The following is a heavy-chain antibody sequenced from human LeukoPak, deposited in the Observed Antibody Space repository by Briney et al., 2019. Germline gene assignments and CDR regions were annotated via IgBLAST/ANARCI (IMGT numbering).Heavy chain of an antibody. Sequence: ASVKVSCKASGYSFTSYYMHWVRQAPGQGLEWMGWMNPNSGNTGYAQKFQGRVTITRNTSISTAYMELSSLRSEDTAVYYCARGPGIAVAEFDYWGQGTLVTVSS. D-gene: IGHD6-19*01. CDR1: GYSFTSYY. CDR3: ARGPGIAVAEFDY. CDR2: MNPNSGNT. V-gene: IGHV1-8*03. J-gene: IGHJ4*02.